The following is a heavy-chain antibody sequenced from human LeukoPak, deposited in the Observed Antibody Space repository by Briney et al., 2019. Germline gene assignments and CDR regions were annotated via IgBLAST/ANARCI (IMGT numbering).Heavy chain of an antibody. J-gene: IGHJ4*02. V-gene: IGHV3-74*01. CDR3: ARALASEDDY. CDR2: MNRDGSIT. Sequence: GGSVRLSCAASGFTFSGYWMHWVRQAPGGGLVWVSRMNRDGSITTYADSVKGRFTISRDNAKNTLYLQMNSLRAEDTAVYYCARALASEDDYWGQGTLVIVSS. D-gene: IGHD5-12*01. CDR1: GFTFSGYW.